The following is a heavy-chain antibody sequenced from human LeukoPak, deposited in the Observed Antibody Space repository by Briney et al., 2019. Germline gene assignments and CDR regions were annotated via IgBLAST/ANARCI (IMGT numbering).Heavy chain of an antibody. V-gene: IGHV1-46*01. CDR3: ARDLSVVVVSAQTAVAFDI. J-gene: IGHJ3*02. D-gene: IGHD3-22*01. CDR1: GYTFTSYS. Sequence: ASVKVSCKASGYTFTSYSIHWVRQAPGQGLEWMGVINPSGGTTRYTLKFQGRVTMTRDMSTSTVYMELSSLRSEDTAVYYCARDLSVVVVSAQTAVAFDIWGQGTMVTVSS. CDR2: INPSGGTT.